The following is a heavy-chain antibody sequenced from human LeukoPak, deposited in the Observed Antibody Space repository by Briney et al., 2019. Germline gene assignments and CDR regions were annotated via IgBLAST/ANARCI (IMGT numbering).Heavy chain of an antibody. CDR3: AREAGTGTTDFDY. J-gene: IGHJ4*02. Sequence: GGSLRLSCAASGFTFSSYAMHWVRLAPGKGLEWVAVISDDGSRKYYTDSVKGRFTISRDNSKNTLYLQMNSLRAEGTAVYYCAREAGTGTTDFDYWGQVTQVTVSS. CDR2: ISDDGSRK. CDR1: GFTFSSYA. V-gene: IGHV3-30-3*01. D-gene: IGHD1-7*01.